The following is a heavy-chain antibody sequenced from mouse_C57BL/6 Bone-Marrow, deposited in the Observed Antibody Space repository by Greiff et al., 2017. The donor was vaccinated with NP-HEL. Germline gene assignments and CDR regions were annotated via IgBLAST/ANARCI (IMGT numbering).Heavy chain of an antibody. CDR2: IYPANGNT. V-gene: IGHV14-3*01. CDR3: AHYYGSSYTWFAY. CDR1: GFTFTNSY. J-gene: IGHJ3*01. D-gene: IGHD1-1*01. Sequence: VQLQQSVAELVRPGASVKLSCTASGFTFTNSYMHWVKQRPEQGLEWIGRIYPANGNTKYAPKFQGKATITADKSSNTAYLQLSSLTSEDTAIYYCAHYYGSSYTWFAYWGQGTLVTVSA.